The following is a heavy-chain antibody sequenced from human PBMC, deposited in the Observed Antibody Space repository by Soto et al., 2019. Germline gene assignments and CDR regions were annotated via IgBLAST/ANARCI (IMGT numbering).Heavy chain of an antibody. J-gene: IGHJ4*02. V-gene: IGHV1-3*01. D-gene: IGHD3-3*01. CDR1: GYTFTSYA. CDR3: ARGVFLEWLLYDFSGFYYFDY. CDR2: INAGNGNT. Sequence: ASVKVSCKASGYTFTSYAMHWVRQAPGQRLEWMGWINAGNGNTKYSQKFQGRVTITRDTSASTAYMELSSLRSEDTAVYYCARGVFLEWLLYDFSGFYYFDYWGQGTLVTVSS.